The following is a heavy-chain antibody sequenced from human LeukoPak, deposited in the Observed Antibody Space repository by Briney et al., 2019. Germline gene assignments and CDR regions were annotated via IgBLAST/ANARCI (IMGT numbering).Heavy chain of an antibody. Sequence: ASVKVSCKASGYTFTSYGISWVRQAPGQGLEWMGWISAYNGNTNYAQKLQGRVTMTTDTSTSTAYMELNSLRSDDTAVYYCATRVLWRMLDCFDLWGQGTMVTVS. CDR1: GYTFTSYG. D-gene: IGHD3-16*01. J-gene: IGHJ3*01. V-gene: IGHV1-18*01. CDR2: ISAYNGNT. CDR3: ATRVLWRMLDCFDL.